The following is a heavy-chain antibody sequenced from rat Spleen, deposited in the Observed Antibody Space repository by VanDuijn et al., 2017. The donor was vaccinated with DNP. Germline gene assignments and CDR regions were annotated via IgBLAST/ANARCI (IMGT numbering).Heavy chain of an antibody. V-gene: IGHV5-34*01. J-gene: IGHJ2*01. D-gene: IGHD4-2*01. CDR3: TRATGFDY. CDR1: GFTFSNYG. Sequence: EVQLVETGGGLVQPGRSLKLSCAASGFTFSNYGMNWIRQAPGKGLEWVASISSSSSYIYYADTVKGRFTISRENAKNTLYLQMTSLRSEDTALYYCTRATGFDYWGQGVMVTVSS. CDR2: ISSSSSYI.